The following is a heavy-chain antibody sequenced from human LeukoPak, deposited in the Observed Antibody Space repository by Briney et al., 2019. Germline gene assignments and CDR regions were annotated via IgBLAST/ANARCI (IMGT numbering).Heavy chain of an antibody. CDR2: IYHSGST. CDR1: GYSISSGYY. D-gene: IGHD5-18*01. Sequence: PSETLSLTCTVPGYSISSGYYWGWIRQPPGKGLEWIGSIYHSGSTYYNPSLKSRVTISVDTSKNQFSLKLSSVTAADTAVYYCARVEKIQLWLQADYWGQGTLVTVSS. V-gene: IGHV4-38-2*02. J-gene: IGHJ4*02. CDR3: ARVEKIQLWLQADY.